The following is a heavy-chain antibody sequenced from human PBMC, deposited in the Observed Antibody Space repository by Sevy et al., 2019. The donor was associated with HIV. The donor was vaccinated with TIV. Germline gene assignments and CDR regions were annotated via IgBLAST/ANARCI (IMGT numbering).Heavy chain of an antibody. CDR1: GFTVSSNY. Sequence: GGSLRLSCAASGFTVSSNYMSWVRQAPGKGLEWVSVIYSGGSTYYADSVKGRFTISRDNSKNTLYLQMNSLRAEDTAVYYWASAGYGSGSYYNYYYYGMDVWGQGTTVTVSS. D-gene: IGHD3-10*01. CDR2: IYSGGST. CDR3: ASAGYGSGSYYNYYYYGMDV. J-gene: IGHJ6*02. V-gene: IGHV3-53*01.